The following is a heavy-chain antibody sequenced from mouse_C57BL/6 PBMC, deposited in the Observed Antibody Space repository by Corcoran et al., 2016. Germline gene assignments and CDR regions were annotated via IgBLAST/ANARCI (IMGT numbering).Heavy chain of an antibody. CDR1: GYSITSGYY. V-gene: IGHV3-6*01. J-gene: IGHJ1*03. CDR3: AKRGYPYWYFDV. CDR2: ISYDGSN. Sequence: DVQLQESGPGLVKPSQSLSLTCSVTGYSITSGYYWNWIRQFPGNKLEWMGYISYDGSNNYNPSLKNRISITRVTSKNQFFLKLNSVTTEDTATYYCAKRGYPYWYFDVWGTGTTVTVSS.